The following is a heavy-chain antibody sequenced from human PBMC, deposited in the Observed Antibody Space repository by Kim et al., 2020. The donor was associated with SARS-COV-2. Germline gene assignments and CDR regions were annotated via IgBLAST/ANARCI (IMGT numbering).Heavy chain of an antibody. J-gene: IGHJ1*01. D-gene: IGHD6-13*01. CDR2: INPNSGGT. Sequence: ASVKVSCKASGYTFTGYYMHWVRQAPGQGLEWMGWINPNSGGTNYAQKFQGWVTMTRDTSISTAYMELSRLRSDDTAVYYFARGGVGGIAAAGQPQPYFQHWGQGTLVTVSS. V-gene: IGHV1-2*04. CDR3: ARGGVGGIAAAGQPQPYFQH. CDR1: GYTFTGYY.